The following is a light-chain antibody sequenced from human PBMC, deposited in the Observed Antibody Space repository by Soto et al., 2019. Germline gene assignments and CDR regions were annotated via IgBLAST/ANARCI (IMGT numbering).Light chain of an antibody. CDR2: GAS. CDR1: QSVSSSY. Sequence: EIVLTQSPGTLSLSPGERATLSCRASQSVSSSYLAWYQQKTGQAPRLLIYGASSRATGSPDRFSGSGSGTDFTLTISRLEPEDFAVYYCQQYGSSPGFTFGPGTKVDIK. J-gene: IGKJ3*01. V-gene: IGKV3-20*01. CDR3: QQYGSSPGFT.